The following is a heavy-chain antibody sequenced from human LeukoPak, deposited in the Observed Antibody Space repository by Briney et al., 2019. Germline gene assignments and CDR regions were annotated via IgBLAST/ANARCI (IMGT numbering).Heavy chain of an antibody. CDR1: GYSFTSYW. Sequence: GESLKISCKGSGYSFTSYWISWVHQMPGKGLEWMGRIDPSDSYTNYSPSFQGHVTISADKSISTAYLQWSSLKASDTAMYYCARRTDYGDYSDYWGQGTLVTVSS. D-gene: IGHD4-17*01. V-gene: IGHV5-10-1*01. J-gene: IGHJ4*02. CDR2: IDPSDSYT. CDR3: ARRTDYGDYSDY.